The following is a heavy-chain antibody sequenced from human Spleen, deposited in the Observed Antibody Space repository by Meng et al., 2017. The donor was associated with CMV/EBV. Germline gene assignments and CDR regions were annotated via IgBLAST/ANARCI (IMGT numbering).Heavy chain of an antibody. CDR2: ISAYNGNT. CDR1: GYTFTSYG. D-gene: IGHD3-22*01. V-gene: IGHV1-18*01. Sequence: ASVKVSCKASGYTFTSYGISWVRQAHGQGLEWMGWISAYNGNTNYAQKLQGRVTMTTDTSTSTAYMELRSLRSDDTAFYYCAVDTSGSNDAFDVWGQGTVVTVSS. CDR3: AVDTSGSNDAFDV. J-gene: IGHJ3*01.